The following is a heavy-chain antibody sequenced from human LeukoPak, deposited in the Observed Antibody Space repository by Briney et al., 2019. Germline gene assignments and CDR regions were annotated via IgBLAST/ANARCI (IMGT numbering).Heavy chain of an antibody. Sequence: GGSLRLSCAASGFTFSNAWMSWVRQAPGRGLEWVGRIKSKTDGGTTDYAAPVKGRFTISRDDSKNTLYLQMNSLKTEDTAVYYCTTAVYCSSTSCYEDYYYMDVWGKGTTVTISS. J-gene: IGHJ6*03. D-gene: IGHD2-2*01. CDR1: GFTFSNAW. V-gene: IGHV3-15*01. CDR2: IKSKTDGGTT. CDR3: TTAVYCSSTSCYEDYYYMDV.